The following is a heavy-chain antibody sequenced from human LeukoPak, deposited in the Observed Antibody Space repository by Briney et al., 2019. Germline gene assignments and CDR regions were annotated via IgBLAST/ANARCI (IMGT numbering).Heavy chain of an antibody. V-gene: IGHV4-4*07. CDR2: IYTSGST. J-gene: IGHJ4*02. D-gene: IGHD3-22*01. CDR1: GGSISSYY. Sequence: SEALSLTCTVSGGSISSYYWSWIRQPAGKGLEWIGRIYTSGSTNYNPSLKSRVTMSVDTSKNQFSLKLSSVTAADTAVYYCARGYYDSSGYCSPFDYWGQGTLVTVSS. CDR3: ARGYYDSSGYCSPFDY.